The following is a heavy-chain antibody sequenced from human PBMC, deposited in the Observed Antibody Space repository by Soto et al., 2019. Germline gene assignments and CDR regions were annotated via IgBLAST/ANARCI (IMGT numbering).Heavy chain of an antibody. CDR1: GYTFTTYG. D-gene: IGHD3-9*01. CDR3: ARDRYDIDPLYVWFDP. Sequence: GASVKVSCKASGYTFTTYGISRVRQAPGQGLEWMGWISAYNGNTNYAQKLQGRVTMTTDTSTSTAYMELRSLRSDDTAVYYCARDRYDIDPLYVWFDPRGQGTLVTVSS. CDR2: ISAYNGNT. J-gene: IGHJ5*02. V-gene: IGHV1-18*01.